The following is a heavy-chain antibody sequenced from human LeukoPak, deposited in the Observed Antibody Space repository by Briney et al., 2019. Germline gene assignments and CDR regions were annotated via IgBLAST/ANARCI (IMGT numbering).Heavy chain of an antibody. D-gene: IGHD3-9*01. J-gene: IGHJ4*02. V-gene: IGHV3-9*01. CDR2: ITWTGGTV. CDR1: GFTFDDYA. CDR3: AKDTRLNFDWFGMST. Sequence: GGSLRLSCAASGFTFDDYAMHWIRQAPGKGLEWVSAITWTGGTVAYLNSLKGRFTISRDNAKNFLYLQMNSLRPDDTGVYYCAKDTRLNFDWFGMSTWGQGTLVTVSS.